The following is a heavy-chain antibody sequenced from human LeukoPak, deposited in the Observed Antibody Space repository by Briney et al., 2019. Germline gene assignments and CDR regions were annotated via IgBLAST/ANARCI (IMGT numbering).Heavy chain of an antibody. V-gene: IGHV4-39*07. CDR2: VYYSGST. D-gene: IGHD2-15*01. Sequence: PSETLSLTCTVSGGSISTTNYYWGWIRQSPGKGLEWFGCVYYSGSTYYNPSLKSRVTISLDTSKNQFSLKLSSVTAADTAVYYCARGRRIVVVLGATRTHRDYYMDVWGKGTTVTVSS. CDR1: GGSISTTNYY. CDR3: ARGRRIVVVLGATRTHRDYYMDV. J-gene: IGHJ6*03.